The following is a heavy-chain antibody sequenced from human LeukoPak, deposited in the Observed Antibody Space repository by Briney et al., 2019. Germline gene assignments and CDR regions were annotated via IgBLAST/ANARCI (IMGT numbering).Heavy chain of an antibody. Sequence: PGGSLRLSCAASGVTLSSYAMSWARQAPGKGLEWVSAISGSGGSTYYADSVKGRFTISRDNSKNTLYLQMNSLRAEDTAVYYCAKSDPYDSSGYYRSYYFDYWGQGTLVTVSS. CDR2: ISGSGGST. D-gene: IGHD3-22*01. J-gene: IGHJ4*02. CDR3: AKSDPYDSSGYYRSYYFDY. V-gene: IGHV3-23*01. CDR1: GVTLSSYA.